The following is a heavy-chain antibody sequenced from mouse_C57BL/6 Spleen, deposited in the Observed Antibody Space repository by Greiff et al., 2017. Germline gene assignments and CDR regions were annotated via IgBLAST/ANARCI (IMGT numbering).Heavy chain of an antibody. CDR3: TREKAYDEAWFAY. J-gene: IGHJ3*01. D-gene: IGHD2-12*01. Sequence: QVQLQQSGAELVRPGASVTLSCKASGYTFTDYEMHWVKQTPVHGLEWIGAIDPETGGTAYNQKFKGKAILTADKSSSTAYMELRSLTSEDSAVYYCTREKAYDEAWFAYWGQGTLVTVSA. CDR2: IDPETGGT. CDR1: GYTFTDYE. V-gene: IGHV1-15*01.